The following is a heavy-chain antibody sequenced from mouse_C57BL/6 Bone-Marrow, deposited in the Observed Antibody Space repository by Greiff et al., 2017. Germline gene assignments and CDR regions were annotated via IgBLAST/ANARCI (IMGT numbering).Heavy chain of an antibody. D-gene: IGHD2-5*01. V-gene: IGHV1-55*01. CDR2: IYPGSGST. J-gene: IGHJ1*03. CDR3: ARPYYSNYWYFDV. CDR1: GYTFTSYW. Sequence: QVQLQQPGAELVKPGASVKISCKASGYTFTSYWITWVKQRPGQGLEWIGDIYPGSGSTNYTEKFKSKATLTVDTSSSTAYMQLSSLTSEDAAVYYCARPYYSNYWYFDVWGTGTTVTVSA.